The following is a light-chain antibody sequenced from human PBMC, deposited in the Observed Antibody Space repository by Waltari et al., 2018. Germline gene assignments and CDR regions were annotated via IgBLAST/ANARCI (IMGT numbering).Light chain of an antibody. CDR1: QSVSNF. J-gene: IGKJ4*01. V-gene: IGKV3-11*01. CDR3: QQRANWPPLT. CDR2: HAS. Sequence: EIVLTQSPATLALSPGERATLSCRASQSVSNFLAWYQQKPGQAPRLLICHASKRATDIPDRFSGRGSGTDFTLTISSLEPGDSAVYDCQQRANWPPLTFGGGTRVEI.